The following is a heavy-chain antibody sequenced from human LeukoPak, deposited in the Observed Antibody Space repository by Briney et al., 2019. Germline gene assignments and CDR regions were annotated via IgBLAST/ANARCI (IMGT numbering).Heavy chain of an antibody. CDR2: IKKDGTEK. CDR1: GFTFSSYW. CDR3: ARAYYDTSGYYYVYFDY. V-gene: IGHV3-7*01. Sequence: GGSLRLSCAASGFTFSSYWMSWVRQAPGKGLEWVANIKKDGTEKYYVDSVKGRFTISRDNAKNSLFLQMNSLRAEDTAVYYCARAYYDTSGYYYVYFDYWGQGTQVTVSS. D-gene: IGHD3-22*01. J-gene: IGHJ4*02.